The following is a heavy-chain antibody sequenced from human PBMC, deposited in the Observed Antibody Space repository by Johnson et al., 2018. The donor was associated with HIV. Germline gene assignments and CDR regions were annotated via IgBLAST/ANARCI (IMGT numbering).Heavy chain of an antibody. Sequence: QEKLVESGGALVQPGGSLRLSCAASGFTFSSYAMPWVRQAPGKGLEWVAVISYDGSNKYYADSVKGRFTISRDNSKNTLYLQMNSLGAEDTAVYYCAGAHDAFDIWGQGTMVTVSS. CDR3: AGAHDAFDI. V-gene: IGHV3-30*04. CDR2: ISYDGSNK. J-gene: IGHJ3*02. CDR1: GFTFSSYA.